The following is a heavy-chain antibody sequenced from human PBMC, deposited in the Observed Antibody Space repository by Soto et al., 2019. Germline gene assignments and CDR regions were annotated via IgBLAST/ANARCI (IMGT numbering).Heavy chain of an antibody. CDR2: ISVSGAAT. CDR3: AKDRANFDTYDAFDV. Sequence: EVQLLQSGGGLVQPGGSLRLSCAASAFTFSDYAMPWVRQAPGKGLEWVSAISVSGAATYYAASVRGPFTISRDNSKNTLDLQVNSRRAEHTAIYYCAKDRANFDTYDAFDVWGQGTMVTVSA. J-gene: IGHJ3*01. CDR1: AFTFSDYA. V-gene: IGHV3-23*01. D-gene: IGHD3-9*01.